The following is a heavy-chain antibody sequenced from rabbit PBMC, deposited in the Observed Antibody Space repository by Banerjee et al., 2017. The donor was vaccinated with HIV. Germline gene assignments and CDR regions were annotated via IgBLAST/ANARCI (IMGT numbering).Heavy chain of an antibody. Sequence: QLKETGGGLVQPGGSLTLSCTASGFDFSSYYMNWVRQAPGKGLEWIGYIDPVFDTTYYASWVNGRFTISSHNAQNTLYLQLNSLTAADTATYFCARNYVNVFDPWGPGTLVTVS. V-gene: IGHV1S7*01. D-gene: IGHD1-1*01. CDR1: GFDFSSYY. CDR3: ARNYVNVFDP. CDR2: IDPVFDTT. J-gene: IGHJ2*01.